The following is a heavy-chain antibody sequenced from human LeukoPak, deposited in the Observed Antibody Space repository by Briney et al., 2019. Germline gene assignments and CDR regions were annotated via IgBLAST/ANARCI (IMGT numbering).Heavy chain of an antibody. V-gene: IGHV3-30-3*01. J-gene: IGHJ4*02. CDR1: GFTFSSYA. CDR2: ISYDGSNK. D-gene: IGHD3-22*01. CDR3: ARSPDYYDSSGYLVTEIDY. Sequence: GRSLRLSCAASGFTFSSYAMHWVRQAPGKGLEWVAVISYDGSNKYYADSVKGRFTISRDNSKNTLYLQMNSLRAEDTAVYYCARSPDYYDSSGYLVTEIDYWGQGTLVTVSS.